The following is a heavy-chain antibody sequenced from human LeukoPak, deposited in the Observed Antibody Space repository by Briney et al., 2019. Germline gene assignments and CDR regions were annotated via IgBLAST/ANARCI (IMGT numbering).Heavy chain of an antibody. V-gene: IGHV3-21*01. CDR2: INSYSSYI. D-gene: IGHD6-13*01. CDR1: KFTFSSYS. J-gene: IGHJ2*01. CDR3: ARDWRNKYSNSWSRGEWYFDL. Sequence: GGSLRLSCAASKFTFSSYSMNWVRQAPGKGLEWVSSINSYSSYIYYADSVKGRFTISRDNAKNSLYLQMNSLTAEDTAVYYCARDWRNKYSNSWSRGEWYFDLWGRGTLVTVSS.